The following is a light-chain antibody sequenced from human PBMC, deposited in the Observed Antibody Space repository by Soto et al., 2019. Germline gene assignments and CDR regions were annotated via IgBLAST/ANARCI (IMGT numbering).Light chain of an antibody. V-gene: IGLV2-23*01. J-gene: IGLJ1*01. CDR2: EGT. CDR1: SRDVGSYNL. CDR3: SSLAGISIYV. Sequence: QSALTQPASVSGSPGQSITISCTGTSRDVGSYNLVSWYQQHPGNAPKLIIYEGTKRPSGVSYRFSGSKSGNTASLTISGLREGKGGYYPCSSLAGISIYVLETGPKVT.